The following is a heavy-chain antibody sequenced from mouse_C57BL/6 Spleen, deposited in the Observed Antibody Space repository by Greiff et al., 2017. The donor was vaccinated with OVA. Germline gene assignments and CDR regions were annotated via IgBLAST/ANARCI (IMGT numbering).Heavy chain of an antibody. D-gene: IGHD2-1*01. V-gene: IGHV5-16*01. Sequence: EVKLVESEGGLVQPGSSMKLSCTASGFTFSDYYMAWVRQVPEKGLEWVANINYDGSSTYYLDSLKSRFIISRDNAKNILYLQMSSLKSEDTATYYCARHYGNYVGAMDYWGQGTSVTVSS. CDR3: ARHYGNYVGAMDY. CDR2: INYDGSST. CDR1: GFTFSDYY. J-gene: IGHJ4*01.